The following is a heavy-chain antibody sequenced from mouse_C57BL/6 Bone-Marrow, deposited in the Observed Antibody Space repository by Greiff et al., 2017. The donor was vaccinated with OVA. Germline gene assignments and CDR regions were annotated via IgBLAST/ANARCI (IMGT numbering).Heavy chain of an antibody. CDR3: ASHGGNYYFDY. J-gene: IGHJ2*01. V-gene: IGHV5-6*01. CDR2: ISSGGSYT. D-gene: IGHD2-1*01. CDR1: GFTFSSYG. Sequence: EVKVVESGGDLVKPGGSLKLSCAASGFTFSSYGMSWVRQTPDKRLEWVATISSGGSYTYYPASVKGRFTISRDNAKNTLYLQMSSLKSEDTAMYYCASHGGNYYFDYWGQGTTLTVSS.